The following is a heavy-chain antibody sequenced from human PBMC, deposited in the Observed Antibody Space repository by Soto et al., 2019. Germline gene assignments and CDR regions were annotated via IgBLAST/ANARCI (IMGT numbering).Heavy chain of an antibody. CDR2: ISGSGGSP. J-gene: IGHJ6*02. D-gene: IGHD6-13*01. V-gene: IGHV3-23*01. CDR3: AKVTKRAAAGRYEYYKYGMDA. CDR1: GFAFSTYA. Sequence: GGSLRLSCAASGFAFSTYAMTWVRQAPGKGLEWVSVISGSGGSPYYAASVKGRFTISRDNSKNTLYLQMNGLRAEDTALYYCAKVTKRAAAGRYEYYKYGMDAWGQGTTVTVSS.